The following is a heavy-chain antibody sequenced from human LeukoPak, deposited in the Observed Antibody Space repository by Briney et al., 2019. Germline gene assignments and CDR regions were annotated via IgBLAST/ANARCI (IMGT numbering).Heavy chain of an antibody. V-gene: IGHV4-34*01. J-gene: IGHJ4*02. Sequence: PSETLSLTCAVYGGSFTTYSWNWIRQPPGKGLEWIGEINHSGSTHYNPSLKSRVTISVDTSQKQFSLRLTSVTAADTAVYYCARGRYLTTSGGAAAGFLDYWGQGSLVTVST. D-gene: IGHD6-13*01. CDR1: GGSFTTYS. CDR3: ARGRYLTTSGGAAAGFLDY. CDR2: INHSGST.